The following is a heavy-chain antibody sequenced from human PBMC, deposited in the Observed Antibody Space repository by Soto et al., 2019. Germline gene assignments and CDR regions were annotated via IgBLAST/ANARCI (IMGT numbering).Heavy chain of an antibody. J-gene: IGHJ4*02. V-gene: IGHV3-74*01. D-gene: IGHD6-19*01. CDR2: IYSDGSST. CDR3: ARRRGSSGWKTNFDY. CDR1: GFTFSSYW. Sequence: EVQLVESGGGLVQPGGSLRHSCAASGFTFSSYWMHWVRQAPGKGLVWVSRIYSDGSSTSYADSVKGRFTISRDNAKNTLYLQMNSLRAEDTAVYYCARRRGSSGWKTNFDYWGQGTLVTVSS.